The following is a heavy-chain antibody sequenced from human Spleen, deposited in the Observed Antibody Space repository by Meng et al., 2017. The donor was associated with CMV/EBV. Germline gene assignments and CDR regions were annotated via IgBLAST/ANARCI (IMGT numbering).Heavy chain of an antibody. CDR1: GGSFSGYY. CDR2: IYHSGSA. V-gene: IGHV4-34*01. D-gene: IGHD2-21*01. J-gene: IGHJ3*02. CDR3: ARDDEGDCGSDCYHDALDI. Sequence: SETLSLTCAVYGGSFSGYYWSWIRQPPGKGLEWIANIYHSGSAYYNPSLKSRVTISIDTSKNQVSLKLTSVTAADTAVYFCARDDEGDCGSDCYHDALDIWGQGTMVTVSS.